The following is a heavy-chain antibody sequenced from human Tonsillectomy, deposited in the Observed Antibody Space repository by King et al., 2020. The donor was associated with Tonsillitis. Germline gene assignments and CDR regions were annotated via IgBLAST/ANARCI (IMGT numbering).Heavy chain of an antibody. Sequence: QLVQSGGGVVQPGGSLRLSCAASGFTFNNYGMHWVRQAPGKGLEWVAFIRFDATNKYYADSVKGRFTISRDNSNNTLYLQMNSLRAEDTAVYYCGGXVFAADYWXXGTLVTVXS. V-gene: IGHV3-30*02. CDR1: GFTFNNYG. D-gene: IGHD2-21*01. J-gene: IGHJ4*02. CDR2: IRFDATNK. CDR3: GGXVFAADY.